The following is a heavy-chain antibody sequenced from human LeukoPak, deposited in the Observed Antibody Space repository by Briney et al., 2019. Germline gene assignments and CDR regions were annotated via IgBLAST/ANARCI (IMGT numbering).Heavy chain of an antibody. V-gene: IGHV3-20*04. J-gene: IGHJ6*03. CDR3: ARRVYSNYPNYYYMDV. CDR2: IKWSGGST. D-gene: IGHD4-11*01. CDR1: GFRFDDYG. Sequence: PGGSLRLSRAASGFRFDDYGMSWVRQPPGKGLEWVSGIKWSGGSTGYADSVKGRFIISRDNAKNSLYLQMNSLRAEDSALYYCARRVYSNYPNYYYMDVWGKGTTVTVSS.